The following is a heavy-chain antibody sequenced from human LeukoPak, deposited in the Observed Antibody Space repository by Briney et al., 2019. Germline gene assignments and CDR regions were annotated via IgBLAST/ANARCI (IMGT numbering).Heavy chain of an antibody. D-gene: IGHD5-12*01. V-gene: IGHV1-18*04. J-gene: IGHJ5*02. CDR3: ARDLVAISHQYMSPNWFHP. CDR1: GYTFTSYG. CDR2: ISAYNGNT. Sequence: GVAVKVSCKPSGYTFTSYGISWLRQAPGQGLEWMGWISAYNGNTNYAQKPQGRVTMTTDTSQSTVHMEPGRLRSDHTAVYYCARDLVAISHQYMSPNWFHPGPQKTGLTVSS.